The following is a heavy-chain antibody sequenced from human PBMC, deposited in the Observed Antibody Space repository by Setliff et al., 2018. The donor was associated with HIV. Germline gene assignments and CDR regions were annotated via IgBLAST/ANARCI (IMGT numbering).Heavy chain of an antibody. CDR2: IYHSGST. V-gene: IGHV4-59*04. Sequence: SETLSLTCTVSGDSISSYYWGWIRQPPGKGLEWIGNIYHSGSTYYNPSLKSRVTISVDTSKNQFSLKLTSVTAADTAVYYCARFSTSSGGTFDYWGQGTLVTVSS. CDR1: GDSISSYY. J-gene: IGHJ4*02. D-gene: IGHD6-6*01. CDR3: ARFSTSSGGTFDY.